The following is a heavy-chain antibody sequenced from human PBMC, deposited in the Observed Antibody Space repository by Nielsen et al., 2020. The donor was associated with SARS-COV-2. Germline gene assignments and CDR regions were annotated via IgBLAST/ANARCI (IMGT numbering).Heavy chain of an antibody. D-gene: IGHD3-22*01. CDR1: GGTFSSYA. CDR2: IIPIFGTA. CDR3: ARVPNYYDSSGYGNYYYYYMDV. V-gene: IGHV1-69*13. Sequence: SVKVSCKASGGTFSSYAISWVRQAPGQGLEWMGGIIPIFGTANYAQKFQGRVTITADESTSTACMELSSLRSEDTAVYYCARVPNYYDSSGYGNYYYYYMDVWGKGTTVTVSS. J-gene: IGHJ6*03.